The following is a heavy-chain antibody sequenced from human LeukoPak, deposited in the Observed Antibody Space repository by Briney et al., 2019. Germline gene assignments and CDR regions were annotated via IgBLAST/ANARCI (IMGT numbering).Heavy chain of an antibody. V-gene: IGHV3-11*01. J-gene: IGHJ6*02. Sequence: GGSLRLSCAASGFNFSNSWMTWVRQAPGKGLEWVSYISSSGSTIYYADSVKGRFTISRDNAKNSLYLQMNSLRAEDTAVYYCARDEPPNYDILTGYLGYYGMDVWGQGTTVTVSS. CDR3: ARDEPPNYDILTGYLGYYGMDV. CDR1: GFNFSNSW. D-gene: IGHD3-9*01. CDR2: ISSSGSTI.